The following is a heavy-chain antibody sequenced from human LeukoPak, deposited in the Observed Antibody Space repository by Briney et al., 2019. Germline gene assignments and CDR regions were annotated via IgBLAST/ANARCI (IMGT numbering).Heavy chain of an antibody. V-gene: IGHV1-18*01. CDR2: ISAYNGNT. CDR3: ARDLVVVPAAAWFDP. D-gene: IGHD2-2*01. J-gene: IGHJ5*02. CDR1: GYTFTSYG. Sequence: ASVKVSCKASGYTFTSYGMIWVRQAPGQGLEWMGWISAYNGNTNYAQKLQGRVTMTTDTSTSTAYMELRSLRSDDTAVYYCARDLVVVPAAAWFDPWGQGTLVTVSS.